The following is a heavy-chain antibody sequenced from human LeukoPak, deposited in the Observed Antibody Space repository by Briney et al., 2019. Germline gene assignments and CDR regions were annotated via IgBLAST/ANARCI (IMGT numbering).Heavy chain of an antibody. Sequence: PSETLSLTCTVSGGSISSYYWSWIGQPPGKRLEWIGYIYYSGSTNYNPSLKSRVTISVDTSKNQFSLKLSSVTAADTAVYYCARGRLYYYGSGSYYWFDPWGQGTLVTVSS. J-gene: IGHJ5*02. V-gene: IGHV4-59*01. CDR1: GGSISSYY. CDR3: ARGRLYYYGSGSYYWFDP. D-gene: IGHD3-10*01. CDR2: IYYSGST.